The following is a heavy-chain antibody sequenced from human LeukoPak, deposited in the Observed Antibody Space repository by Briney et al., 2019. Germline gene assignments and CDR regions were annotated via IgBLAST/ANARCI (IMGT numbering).Heavy chain of an antibody. CDR2: INSDGSST. CDR1: GFTFSSYW. Sequence: PGGSLRLSCAASGFTFSSYWMHWVRQAPGKGLVWVSRINSDGSSTSYADSVKGRFTISRDNAKNTLYLQMNSLRAEDTAVYYCARVEYCGGDCYSNPVDYWGQGTLVTVSS. J-gene: IGHJ4*02. CDR3: ARVEYCGGDCYSNPVDY. D-gene: IGHD2-21*02. V-gene: IGHV3-74*01.